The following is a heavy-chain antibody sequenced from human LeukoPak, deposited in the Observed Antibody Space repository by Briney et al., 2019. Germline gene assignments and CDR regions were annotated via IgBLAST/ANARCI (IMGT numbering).Heavy chain of an antibody. V-gene: IGHV3-33*01. Sequence: GGSLRLSCAASGFTFSSYGMHWVRQAPGKGLGWVAVIWYDGSNKYYADSVKGRFTISRDNSKNTLYLQMNSLRAEDTAVYYCARDGDIVVVPAANGGVDYWGQGTLVTVSS. CDR3: ARDGDIVVVPAANGGVDY. CDR2: IWYDGSNK. D-gene: IGHD2-2*01. CDR1: GFTFSSYG. J-gene: IGHJ4*02.